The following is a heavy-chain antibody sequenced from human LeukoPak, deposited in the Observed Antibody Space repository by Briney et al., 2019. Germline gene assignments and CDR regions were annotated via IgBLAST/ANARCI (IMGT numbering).Heavy chain of an antibody. CDR1: GYTFTSYA. Sequence: ASVKVSCKASGYTFTSYAMHWVRQAPGQRLEWMGWINAGNGNTKYSQKFQGRVTITRDTSASTAYMELSSLRSEDTAVYYCARGHSTTPGGKWFDPWGQGTLVTVSS. D-gene: IGHD3-16*01. J-gene: IGHJ5*02. CDR2: INAGNGNT. V-gene: IGHV1-3*01. CDR3: ARGHSTTPGGKWFDP.